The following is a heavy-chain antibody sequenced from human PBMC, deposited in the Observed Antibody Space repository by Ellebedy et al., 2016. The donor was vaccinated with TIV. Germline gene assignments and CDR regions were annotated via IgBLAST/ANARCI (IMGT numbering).Heavy chain of an antibody. D-gene: IGHD6-19*01. CDR1: GYTFINYY. V-gene: IGHV1-46*01. CDR3: ARGGQYNSGWYTRDHYFYYMDV. CDR2: INPTTTST. J-gene: IGHJ6*02. Sequence: ASVKVSCXASGYTFINYYMHWVRQAPGQGLEWMGVINPTTTSTTYAQEFQGRASMTRDTSTSTVYMEMSSLRSEDTAVYYCARGGQYNSGWYTRDHYFYYMDVWGQGTTVTVSS.